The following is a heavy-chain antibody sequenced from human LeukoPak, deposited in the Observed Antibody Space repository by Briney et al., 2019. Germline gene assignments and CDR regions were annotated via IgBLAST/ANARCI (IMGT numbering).Heavy chain of an antibody. J-gene: IGHJ4*02. D-gene: IGHD1-26*01. CDR3: AKDISGTYLAALDY. V-gene: IGHV3-9*01. CDR2: ISWNSDTI. CDR1: GFSFYDYA. Sequence: GGSLRLSCAASGFSFYDYAMHWVRQAPGKGLEWVSGISWNSDTIGYVDSVKGRFTISRDNAKNSLYLQMNSLRAEDTALYYCAKDISGTYLAALDYWGQGTLVTVSS.